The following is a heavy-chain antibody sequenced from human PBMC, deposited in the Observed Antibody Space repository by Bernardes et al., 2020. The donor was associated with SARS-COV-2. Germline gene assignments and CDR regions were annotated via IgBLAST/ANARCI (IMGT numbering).Heavy chain of an antibody. J-gene: IGHJ6*02. CDR3: AREDHYDFWSGYYAGMDV. V-gene: IGHV3-33*01. Sequence: GGSLRLSCAASGFTFSSYGMHWVRQAPGKGLEWVAVIWYDGSNKYYADSVKGRFTISRDNSKNTLYLQMNSLRAEDTAVYYCAREDHYDFWSGYYAGMDVWGQGTTVTVSS. CDR2: IWYDGSNK. D-gene: IGHD3-3*01. CDR1: GFTFSSYG.